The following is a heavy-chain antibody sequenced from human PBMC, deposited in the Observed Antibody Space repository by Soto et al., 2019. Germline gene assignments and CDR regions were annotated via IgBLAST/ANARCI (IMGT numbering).Heavy chain of an antibody. Sequence: PGGSLRISCAASGLTFDDYPMHWVRQAPGKGLEWVSGISWNSGSIGYADSVKGRFTISRDNAKNSLYLQMNSLRAEDTALYYCAKDTATIFGVVQTFDYWGQGTLVTVSS. D-gene: IGHD3-3*01. CDR3: AKDTATIFGVVQTFDY. CDR2: ISWNSGSI. J-gene: IGHJ4*02. V-gene: IGHV3-9*01. CDR1: GLTFDDYP.